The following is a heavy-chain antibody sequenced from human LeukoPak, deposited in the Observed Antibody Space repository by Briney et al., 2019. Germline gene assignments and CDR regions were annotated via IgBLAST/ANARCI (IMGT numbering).Heavy chain of an antibody. CDR3: AQAVRYSNGPE. J-gene: IGHJ4*02. CDR1: GSTFSRYG. Sequence: GRSLRLSCAASGSTFSRYGMHWVRQAAGKGLEWVGVISVDGSNEYYADSVKGRFTISRDNSKNTLYLQMNRLRPEDTAVSFCAQAVRYSNGPEWGQGTLVTVSS. V-gene: IGHV3-30*18. CDR2: ISVDGSNE. D-gene: IGHD5-18*01.